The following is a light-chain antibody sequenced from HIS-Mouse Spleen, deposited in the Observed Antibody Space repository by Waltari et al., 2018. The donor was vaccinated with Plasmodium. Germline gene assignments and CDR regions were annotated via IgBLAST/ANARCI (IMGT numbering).Light chain of an antibody. CDR3: QQNYNTWT. CDR2: AGS. CDR1: QSISSY. Sequence: DIQMTQSPSSLSASVGDRVTITCRASQSISSYLNWYQQKPGKAPKLLLYAGSSLQSGVPSRFSGSGSGTDFTLTISSLQPEDFATYYCQQNYNTWTFGQGTKVEIK. V-gene: IGKV1-39*01. J-gene: IGKJ1*01.